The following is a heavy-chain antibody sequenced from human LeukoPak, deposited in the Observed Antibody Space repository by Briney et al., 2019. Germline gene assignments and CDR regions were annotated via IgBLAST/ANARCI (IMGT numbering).Heavy chain of an antibody. V-gene: IGHV3-30-3*01. CDR2: ISYDGSNK. J-gene: IGHJ3*02. Sequence: GGSLRLSCAASGFTFSSYAMHWVRQAPGKGLEWVAVISYDGSNKYYADSVKGRFTISRDNSKNTLYLQMNSLRAEDTAVYYCARDGPIVVVPAAIRGGAFDIWGQGTMVTVSS. CDR3: ARDGPIVVVPAAIRGGAFDI. D-gene: IGHD2-2*02. CDR1: GFTFSSYA.